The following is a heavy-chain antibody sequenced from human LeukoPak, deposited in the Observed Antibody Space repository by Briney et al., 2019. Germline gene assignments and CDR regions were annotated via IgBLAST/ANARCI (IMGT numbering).Heavy chain of an antibody. Sequence: GGSLRLSCAASGFTFSSYSMTWVRQAPGKGLEWVSSISSSSSYIYYADSVKGRFTISRDNAKNSLYLQMNSLRAEDTAVYYCARSIARGYSGYDSGRAFDIWGQGTMVTVSS. V-gene: IGHV3-21*01. CDR3: ARSIARGYSGYDSGRAFDI. CDR1: GFTFSSYS. J-gene: IGHJ3*02. D-gene: IGHD5-12*01. CDR2: ISSSSSYI.